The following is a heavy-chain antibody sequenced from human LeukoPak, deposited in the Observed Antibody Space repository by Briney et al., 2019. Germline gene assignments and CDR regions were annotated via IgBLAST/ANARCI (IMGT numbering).Heavy chain of an antibody. D-gene: IGHD6-13*01. CDR1: GGSISSGGYY. V-gene: IGHV4-31*03. CDR2: INHSGST. CDR3: ARDGIAAAGIQTFDY. J-gene: IGHJ4*02. Sequence: SQTLSLTCTVSGGSISSGGYYWSWIRQHPGKGLEWIGEINHSGSTNYNPSLKSRVTISVDTSKNQFSLKLSSVTAADTAVYYCARDGIAAAGIQTFDYWGQGTLVTVSS.